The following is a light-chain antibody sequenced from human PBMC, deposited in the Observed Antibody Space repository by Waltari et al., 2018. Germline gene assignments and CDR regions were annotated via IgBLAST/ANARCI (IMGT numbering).Light chain of an antibody. Sequence: QPEEGPGDLMNVNSDGGHHKGVGIPDRFSGSSSGAERYLTIARLQSEDEADYYCQTGGHGTWVFGGGTRLTVL. CDR2: VNSDGGH. J-gene: IGLJ3*02. V-gene: IGLV4-69*01. CDR3: QTGGHGTWV.